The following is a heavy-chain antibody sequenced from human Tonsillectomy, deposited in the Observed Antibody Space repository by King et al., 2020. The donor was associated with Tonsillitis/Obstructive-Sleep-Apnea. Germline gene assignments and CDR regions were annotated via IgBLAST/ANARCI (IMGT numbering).Heavy chain of an antibody. Sequence: QLVQSGGEVKKPGASVRVSCKTSGYIFRNYGITWVRQAPGQGLEWVGWISPYNNNRDYAQKVQGRVTMTTDKSTRTVYMDLRSLTSDDTAVYYCARTPRASVELVYSDYYNYLDVWGKGTSVIVSS. V-gene: IGHV1-18*01. CDR2: ISPYNNNR. CDR3: ARTPRASVELVYSDYYNYLDV. J-gene: IGHJ6*03. CDR1: GYIFRNYG. D-gene: IGHD1-7*01.